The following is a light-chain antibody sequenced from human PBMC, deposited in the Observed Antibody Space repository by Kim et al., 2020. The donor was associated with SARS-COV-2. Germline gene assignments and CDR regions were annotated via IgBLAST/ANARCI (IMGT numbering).Light chain of an antibody. V-gene: IGKV3-15*01. CDR2: GAS. J-gene: IGKJ1*01. CDR1: QSVSSN. CDR3: QQYNNWPRT. Sequence: EILMTQSPATLSVSPGKRATLSCRASQSVSSNLAWYQQKPGQAPRLLIYGASTRATGIPARFSGSGSGTEFTLTISSLQSEDFALYFCQQYNNWPRTFGQGTKVDIK.